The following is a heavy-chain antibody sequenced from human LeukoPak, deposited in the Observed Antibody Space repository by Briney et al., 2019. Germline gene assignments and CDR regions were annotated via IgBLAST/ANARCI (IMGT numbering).Heavy chain of an antibody. D-gene: IGHD6-13*01. CDR3: ARDMGSSWPYYYGMDV. Sequence: SETLSLTCAVYGGSFSGYYWSWIRQPPGKGLEWIGEINHSGSTNYNPSLKSRVTISVDTSKNQFSLKLSSVTAADTAVYYCARDMGSSWPYYYGMDVWGQGTTVTVSS. CDR1: GGSFSGYY. V-gene: IGHV4-34*01. CDR2: INHSGST. J-gene: IGHJ6*02.